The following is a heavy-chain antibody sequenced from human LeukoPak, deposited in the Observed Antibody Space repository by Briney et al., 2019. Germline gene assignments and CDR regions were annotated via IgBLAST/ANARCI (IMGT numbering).Heavy chain of an antibody. J-gene: IGHJ4*02. CDR3: ARVPRCGGDCYTYFDY. CDR2: IYSGGST. Sequence: GGSLRLSCAASGFTVSSNYMTWVRQAPGKGLEWVSVIYSGGSTYYADSVKGRFTISRDNSKNTLYLQMNSLRAEDTAVYYCARVPRCGGDCYTYFDYWGQGTLVTVSS. CDR1: GFTVSSNY. D-gene: IGHD2-21*02. V-gene: IGHV3-53*01.